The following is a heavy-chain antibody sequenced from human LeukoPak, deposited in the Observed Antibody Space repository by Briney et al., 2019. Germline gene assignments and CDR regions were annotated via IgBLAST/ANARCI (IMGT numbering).Heavy chain of an antibody. CDR3: ARAFYDFWSGYSPEGYYYMDV. CDR2: IYYSGST. J-gene: IGHJ6*03. V-gene: IGHV4-59*11. CDR1: GGSISSHY. Sequence: SETLSLTCTVSGGSISSHYWSWIRQPPGKGLEWIGYIYYSGSTNYNPSLKSRATISVDTSKNQFSLRLSSVTAADTAVYYCARAFYDFWSGYSPEGYYYMDVWGKGTTVTVSS. D-gene: IGHD3-3*01.